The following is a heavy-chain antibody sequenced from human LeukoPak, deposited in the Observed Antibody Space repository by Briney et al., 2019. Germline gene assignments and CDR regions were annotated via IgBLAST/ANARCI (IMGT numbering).Heavy chain of an antibody. CDR1: GGSISSYY. D-gene: IGHD1-20*01. CDR3: ARASITGTTNFDY. CDR2: IYYSGST. V-gene: IGHV4-59*08. J-gene: IGHJ4*02. Sequence: SETLSLTCTVSGGSISSYYWSWIRQPPGKGLEWIGYIYYSGSTNYNPSLKRRVTISVDTSKNQFSLKLSSVTAAGTAVYYCARASITGTTNFDYWGQGTLVTVSS.